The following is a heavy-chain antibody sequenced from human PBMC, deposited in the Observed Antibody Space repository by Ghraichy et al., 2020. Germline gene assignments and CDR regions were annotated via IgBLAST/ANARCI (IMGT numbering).Heavy chain of an antibody. J-gene: IGHJ6*02. CDR3: AKNPRSGTTRYGYYGVDV. CDR1: GFTFSNYA. Sequence: GGSLRLSCAASGFTFSNYAMNWVRQAPGRGLEWVSTISSGGLSTYYADSVKGRFTISRDNSKNTLYLQMNSLRAEDTAIFYCAKNPRSGTTRYGYYGVDVWGQGTTVTVSS. D-gene: IGHD3-10*01. CDR2: ISSGGLST. V-gene: IGHV3-23*01.